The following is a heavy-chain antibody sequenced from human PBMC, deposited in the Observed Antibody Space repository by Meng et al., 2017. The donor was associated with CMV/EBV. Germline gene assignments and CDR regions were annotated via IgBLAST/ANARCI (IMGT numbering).Heavy chain of an antibody. CDR2: SNHSGSP. V-gene: IGHV4-34*01. J-gene: IGHJ4*02. D-gene: IGHD4/OR15-4a*01. CDR3: AGCRARVFPDY. Sequence: QVPLERVGAGCLETSSSSAPACSVCGGAFSGVCRGWCRQPSGKGLGWTGESNHSGSPNYNPCLKSRVTISVNTSKNQFCLKLCSETAADTAVYDGAGCRARVFPDYWGQGTLVTVSS. CDR1: GGAFSGVC.